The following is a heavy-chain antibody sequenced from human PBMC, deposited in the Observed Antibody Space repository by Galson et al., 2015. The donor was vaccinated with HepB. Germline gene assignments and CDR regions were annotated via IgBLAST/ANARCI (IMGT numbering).Heavy chain of an antibody. D-gene: IGHD4-17*01. CDR2: MDANSGNT. CDR1: ACNVHSYI. J-gene: IGHJ3*02. CDR3: ARGILGHDYGDYFDAFDI. Sequence: ACNVHSYIRKWARQAHREGLEWMGWMDANSGNTGYAQKFQGRVTMTRNTSLSTAYMELSSLRSEDTAVYYCARGILGHDYGDYFDAFDIWGQGTMVTVSS. V-gene: IGHV1-8*01.